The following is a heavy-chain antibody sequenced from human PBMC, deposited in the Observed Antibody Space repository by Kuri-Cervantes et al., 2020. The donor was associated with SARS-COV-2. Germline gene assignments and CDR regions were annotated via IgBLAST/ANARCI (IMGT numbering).Heavy chain of an antibody. CDR2: INHSGST. J-gene: IGHJ6*02. CDR3: ARDSSSITIFGVVTRYGMDV. Sequence: GSLRLSCTVSGGSISSYYWSWIRQPPGKGLEWIGEINHSGSTNYNPSLKSRVTISVDTSKNQFSLKLSSVTAADTAVYYCARDSSSITIFGVVTRYGMDVWGQGTTVTVSS. CDR1: GGSISSYY. D-gene: IGHD3-3*01. V-gene: IGHV4-34*01.